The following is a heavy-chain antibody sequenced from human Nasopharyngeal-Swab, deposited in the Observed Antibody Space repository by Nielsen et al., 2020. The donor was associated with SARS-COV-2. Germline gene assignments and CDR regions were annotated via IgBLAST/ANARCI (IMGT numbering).Heavy chain of an antibody. CDR2: IVVGSGNT. D-gene: IGHD6-13*01. Sequence: WVRQAPGQRLEWIGWIVVGSGNTNYAQKFQERVTITRDMSTSTAYMELSSLRSEDTAVYYCAADRAAAGTGGMDVWGQGTTGTVSS. V-gene: IGHV1-58*01. J-gene: IGHJ6*02. CDR3: AADRAAAGTGGMDV.